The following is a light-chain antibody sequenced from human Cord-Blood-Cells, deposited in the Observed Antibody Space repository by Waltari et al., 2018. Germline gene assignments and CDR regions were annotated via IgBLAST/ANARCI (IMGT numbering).Light chain of an antibody. CDR1: NIGSKS. V-gene: IGLV3-21*04. Sequence: SYVLTQPPSVSVAPGKPARITCGGNNIGSKSVHWYQQKPGQAPVLVIYYDSDRPSGIPERFSGSNSGNTATLTISMVEAGDEADYYCQVWDSSSDHVVFGGGTKLTVL. CDR2: YDS. CDR3: QVWDSSSDHVV. J-gene: IGLJ2*01.